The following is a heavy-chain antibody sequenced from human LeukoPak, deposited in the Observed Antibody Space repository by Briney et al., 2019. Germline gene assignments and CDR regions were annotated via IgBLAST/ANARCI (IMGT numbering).Heavy chain of an antibody. CDR2: ISRDSGDT. D-gene: IGHD2-2*01. CDR3: ARDLPAALD. J-gene: IGHJ4*02. CDR1: GFTFSLYS. V-gene: IGHV3-21*01. Sequence: GGSLRLSCVASGFTFSLYSMSWVRQAPGKELEWVSFISRDSGDTYHTDSVKGRFTISRDNAKNTMYLQMNSLRVEDTAVYYCARDLPAALDWGQGTVVTVSS.